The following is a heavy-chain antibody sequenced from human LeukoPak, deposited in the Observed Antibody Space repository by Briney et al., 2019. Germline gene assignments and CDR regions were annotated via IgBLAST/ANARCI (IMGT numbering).Heavy chain of an antibody. CDR1: GDSISNYC. J-gene: IGHJ4*02. CDR2: IYYSGST. Sequence: SETLSLTCTVSGDSISNYCWSWIRQPPGKGLEWIGYIYYSGSTSYNPSLKSRITISVDTSKNQCSLKLSSVTAADTAVYYCARLSGYDLDYWGQGTLVTVSS. CDR3: ARLSGYDLDY. D-gene: IGHD5-12*01. V-gene: IGHV4-59*08.